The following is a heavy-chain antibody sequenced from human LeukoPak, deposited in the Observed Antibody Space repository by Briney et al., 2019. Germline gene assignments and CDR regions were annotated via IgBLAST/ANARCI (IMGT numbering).Heavy chain of an antibody. V-gene: IGHV4-39*01. Sequence: SETLSVTCTVSGGSISSSSYYWGWIRQPPGKGLEWIGSIYYRGSTYYNPSLKSRVTLSVDTSKNQFSLKLSSVTAADTAVYYCGPDAFDIWGQGTMVTVSS. CDR3: GPDAFDI. J-gene: IGHJ3*02. CDR2: IYYRGST. CDR1: GGSISSSSYY.